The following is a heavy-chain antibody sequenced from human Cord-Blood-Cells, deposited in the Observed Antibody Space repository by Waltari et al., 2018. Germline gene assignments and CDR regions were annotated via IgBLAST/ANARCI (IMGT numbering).Heavy chain of an antibody. CDR1: GYTFTGYH. J-gene: IGHJ4*02. Sequence: QVQLVQSGAAVKKPGASVKVSCKASGYTFTGYHMPRVRQAPGQGLEWMGWSNPNSGGTNYAQKFQGRVTMTRDTSISTAYMELSRLRSDDTAVYYCARNPIRYCSGGSCYFDYWGQGTLVTVSS. D-gene: IGHD2-15*01. V-gene: IGHV1-2*02. CDR2: SNPNSGGT. CDR3: ARNPIRYCSGGSCYFDY.